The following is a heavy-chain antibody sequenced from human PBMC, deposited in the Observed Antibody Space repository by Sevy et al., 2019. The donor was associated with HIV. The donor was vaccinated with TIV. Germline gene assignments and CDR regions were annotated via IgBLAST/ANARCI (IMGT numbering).Heavy chain of an antibody. CDR2: ISWNSGSI. D-gene: IGHD6-19*01. J-gene: IGHJ4*02. V-gene: IGHV3-9*01. CDR3: AKDKRDSYRSGRRGNYFDY. Sequence: GGSLRLSCAASGFTFDDYAMHWVRQAPGKGLEWVSGISWNSGSIGYADSVKGRFTISRANAKNSLYLQMNSLRAEDTALYYCAKDKRDSYRSGRRGNYFDYWGQGTLVTVSS. CDR1: GFTFDDYA.